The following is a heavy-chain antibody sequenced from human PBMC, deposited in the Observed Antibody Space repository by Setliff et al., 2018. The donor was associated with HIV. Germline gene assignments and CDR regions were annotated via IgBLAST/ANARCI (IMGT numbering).Heavy chain of an antibody. V-gene: IGHV5-51*01. D-gene: IGHD6-25*01. CDR1: GYRFSSYW. Sequence: PGESLKISCKGSGYRFSSYWIGWVRQMPGKGLEWLGIIYPHDSDTRYNPSFQGQVAISADKSINTAYLDWASLKASDTAMYYCVRYIGAAAGYIDHWGQGTLVTVSS. J-gene: IGHJ4*02. CDR2: IYPHDSDT. CDR3: VRYIGAAAGYIDH.